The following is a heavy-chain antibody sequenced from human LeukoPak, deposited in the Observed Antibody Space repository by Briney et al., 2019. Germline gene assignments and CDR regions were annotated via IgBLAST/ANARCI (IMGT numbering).Heavy chain of an antibody. Sequence: GGSLRLSCAASGFTVSSNYMSWVRQATGKGLEWVSVIYSGGSTYYADSVKGRFTISRDNSKNTLYLQMNSLRAEDTAVYYCARVREITFGGGVPDWGQGTLVTVSS. D-gene: IGHD3-16*01. CDR1: GFTVSSNY. CDR3: ARVREITFGGGVPD. J-gene: IGHJ1*01. CDR2: IYSGGST. V-gene: IGHV3-53*01.